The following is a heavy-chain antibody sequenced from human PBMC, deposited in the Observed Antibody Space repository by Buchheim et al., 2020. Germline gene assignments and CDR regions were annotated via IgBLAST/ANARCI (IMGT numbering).Heavy chain of an antibody. J-gene: IGHJ6*02. CDR3: ARSEAATYYYYGMDV. Sequence: EVQLVESGGGLVQPGGSLRLSCAASGFTVSSNYMSWVRQAPGKGLEWVSVIYSGGSTYYADSVKGRFTISRDNSKNTLYLHMNSLKAEDTAVYYCARSEAATYYYYGMDVWGQGTT. V-gene: IGHV3-66*02. CDR2: IYSGGST. CDR1: GFTVSSNY. D-gene: IGHD6-13*01.